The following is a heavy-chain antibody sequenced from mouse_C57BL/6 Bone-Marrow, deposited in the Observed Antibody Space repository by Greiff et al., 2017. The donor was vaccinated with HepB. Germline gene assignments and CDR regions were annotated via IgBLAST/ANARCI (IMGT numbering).Heavy chain of an antibody. D-gene: IGHD2-4*01. J-gene: IGHJ2*01. CDR2: ISSGGSYT. CDR1: GFTFSSYG. Sequence: EVKLVESGGDLVKPGGSLKLSCAASGFTFSSYGMSWVRQTPDKRLEWVATISSGGSYTYYPDSVKGRFTISRDNAKNTLYLQMSSLKSEDTAMYYCARQEGLRPDYWGQGTTLTVSS. V-gene: IGHV5-6*01. CDR3: ARQEGLRPDY.